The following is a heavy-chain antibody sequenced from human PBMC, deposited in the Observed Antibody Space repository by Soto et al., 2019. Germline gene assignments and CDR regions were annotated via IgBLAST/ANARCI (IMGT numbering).Heavy chain of an antibody. D-gene: IGHD2-2*03. CDR1: GYIFVNYG. CDR2: ISPYTGNT. Sequence: QVQLVQSGDEVKKPGASVKVSCKASGYIFVNYGIAWVRQAPGQGLEWMGWISPYTGNTHSASKVQGRLTMTTDTSTSTGYMDLGSLTSDDKAVYYFFMVDNLVTPSPPDVLGQGTTVTVSS. CDR3: FMVDNLVTPSPPDV. J-gene: IGHJ6*02. V-gene: IGHV1-18*01.